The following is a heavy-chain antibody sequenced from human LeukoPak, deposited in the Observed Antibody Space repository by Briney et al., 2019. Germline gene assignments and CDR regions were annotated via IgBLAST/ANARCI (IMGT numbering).Heavy chain of an antibody. CDR2: IGSAGYT. J-gene: IGHJ4*02. Sequence: PGGSLRLSCEVSGFTFDNNDMHWVRQSTGKGLEWVSAIGSAGYTYYAESVRGRFTITRDTAKQSSYLQMNSLRVEDTAVYHCVRQPDSARYGFDYWGRGTQVTVSS. CDR1: GFTFDNND. D-gene: IGHD1-14*01. V-gene: IGHV3-13*01. CDR3: VRQPDSARYGFDY.